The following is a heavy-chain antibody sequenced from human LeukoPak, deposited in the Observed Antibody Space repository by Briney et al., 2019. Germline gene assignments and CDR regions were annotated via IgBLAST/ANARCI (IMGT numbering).Heavy chain of an antibody. D-gene: IGHD2-2*01. CDR3: AREDAQEGTNAFDI. V-gene: IGHV4-59*01. J-gene: IGHJ3*02. CDR1: GGSISSYY. CDR2: IYYSGST. Sequence: SETPSLTCTVSGGSISSYYWSWIRQPPGKGLEWIGYIYYSGSTNYNPSLKSRVTISVDTPKNQFSLKLTSVTAADTAVYYCAREDAQEGTNAFDIWGQGTMVTVSS.